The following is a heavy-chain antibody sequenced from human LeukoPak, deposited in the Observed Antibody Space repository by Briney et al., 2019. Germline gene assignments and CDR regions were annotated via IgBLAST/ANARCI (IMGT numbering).Heavy chain of an antibody. V-gene: IGHV1-46*03. CDR1: GYTFTSYY. D-gene: IGHD6-19*01. CDR2: INPSGGST. J-gene: IGHJ4*02. Sequence: AXVKVSCKASGYTFTSYYMHWVRQAPGQGVEWRGIINPSGGSTNYAQKFQGRVTITRDTSTSTVYMELSSLRSEDTAVYYCARGMGIAVADNFGYWGQGTLVTVSS. CDR3: ARGMGIAVADNFGY.